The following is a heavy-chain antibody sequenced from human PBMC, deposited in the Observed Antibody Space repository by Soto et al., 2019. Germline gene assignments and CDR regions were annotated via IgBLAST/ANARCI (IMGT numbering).Heavy chain of an antibody. CDR2: ISATGSNT. CDR3: ANYRFAGSIPAGAFEL. J-gene: IGHJ3*01. D-gene: IGHD1-26*01. V-gene: IGHV3-23*01. Sequence: EVQLLESGGGLVHPGGSLRLSCADSGFTFSTYPMTWIRQAPGKGLEWVSTISATGSNTYYADTAKGRFTISRDISKNTLYLQVNGLRLEDTAIYYCANYRFAGSIPAGAFELWGQGTMVSVSS. CDR1: GFTFSTYP.